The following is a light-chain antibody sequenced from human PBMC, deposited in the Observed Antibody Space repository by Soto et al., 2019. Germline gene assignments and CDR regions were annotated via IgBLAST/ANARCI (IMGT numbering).Light chain of an antibody. Sequence: QSALTQPASVSGSPGPSITISCTGTSSDVGGYNYVSWYQQHPGKAPKLMMYDVSNRPSGVYNRFSGSKSGNTASLTISGLQAEDEADYYCSSYTSSSTLVFGGGTKLTVL. J-gene: IGLJ2*01. CDR3: SSYTSSSTLV. CDR1: SSDVGGYNY. V-gene: IGLV2-14*01. CDR2: DVS.